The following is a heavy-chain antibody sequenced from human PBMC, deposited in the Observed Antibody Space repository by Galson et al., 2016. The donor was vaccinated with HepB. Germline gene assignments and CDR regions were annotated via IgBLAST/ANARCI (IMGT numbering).Heavy chain of an antibody. CDR2: IYYSGRT. CDR3: SRHEPSFCSSAICYPYYFDY. V-gene: IGHV4-39*01. Sequence: ETLSLTCSVSGGSIGSNNYYWGWIRQPPGKGLEWIGSIYYSGRTFYNPSLQSRVTISVDTSKNQFSLSLNSVTAADTAVYYCSRHEPSFCSSAICYPYYFDYWGQGTLVTVSS. J-gene: IGHJ4*02. D-gene: IGHD2-2*01. CDR1: GGSIGSNNYY.